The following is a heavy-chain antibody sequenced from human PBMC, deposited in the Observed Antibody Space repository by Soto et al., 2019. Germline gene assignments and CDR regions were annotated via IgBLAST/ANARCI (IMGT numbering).Heavy chain of an antibody. CDR1: GFPFSSYA. Sequence: EVQLVESGGGLVQPGGSLRLSCAASGFPFSSYAMNWVRQAPGKGLAWVSYINSGSYTIYYADSAKGRFTISRDNAKNSLYLQMNSLRDEDTAFYFCVKDRGYTGYDLQYWGQGALVAVSS. V-gene: IGHV3-48*02. J-gene: IGHJ4*02. D-gene: IGHD5-12*01. CDR2: INSGSYTI. CDR3: VKDRGYTGYDLQY.